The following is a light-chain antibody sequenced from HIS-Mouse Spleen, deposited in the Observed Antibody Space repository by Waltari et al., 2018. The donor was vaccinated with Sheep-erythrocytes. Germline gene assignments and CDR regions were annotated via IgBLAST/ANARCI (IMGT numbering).Light chain of an antibody. CDR3: QQSYSTPYT. J-gene: IGKJ2*01. CDR2: AAS. V-gene: IGKV1-12*01. CDR1: QGISSW. Sequence: DIQMTQSPSSVSASVGDRVTITCRASQGISSWLGWYQQKPGKAPKLLIYAASSLQSGVPSRFSGSGSGTDCTLTISSLQPEDFATYYCQQSYSTPYTFGQGTKLEIK.